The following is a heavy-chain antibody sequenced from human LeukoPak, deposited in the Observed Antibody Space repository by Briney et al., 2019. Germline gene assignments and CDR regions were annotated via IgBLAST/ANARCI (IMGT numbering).Heavy chain of an antibody. CDR3: AREWNYESNGYFYYY. D-gene: IGHD3-22*01. Sequence: GALVKASCKASGDTFSRYGVSWVRQAPGQGLEWMGGIIPLFGTANYVQKLQGRVTITADESTSTAYLELSRLRFEDTAVYYCAREWNYESNGYFYYYWGQGTLVTVPS. CDR2: IIPLFGTA. V-gene: IGHV1-69*13. CDR1: GDTFSRYG. J-gene: IGHJ4*02.